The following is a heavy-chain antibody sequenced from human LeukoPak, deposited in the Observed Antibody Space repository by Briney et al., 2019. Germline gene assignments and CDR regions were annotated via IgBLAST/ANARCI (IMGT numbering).Heavy chain of an antibody. Sequence: SVKVSCKASGDTFSSYAISWLRQAPGQGLEWMGGIIPILGTTNYAQKFQGRVTITADESTSTLYMELRSLRSEDTAIYYCARDDYYDSSAYRENPFDVWGQGAMVTVSS. D-gene: IGHD3-22*01. CDR2: IIPILGTT. V-gene: IGHV1-69*13. CDR1: GDTFSSYA. J-gene: IGHJ3*01. CDR3: ARDDYYDSSAYRENPFDV.